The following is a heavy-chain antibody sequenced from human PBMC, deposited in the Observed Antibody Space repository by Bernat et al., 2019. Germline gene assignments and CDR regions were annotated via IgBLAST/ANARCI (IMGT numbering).Heavy chain of an antibody. V-gene: IGHV1-24*01. Sequence: QVQLVQSGAEVKKPGASVKVSCKVSGYTLTELSMHWVRQAPGKGREWMGGFDPEDGETIYAQKFQGSVTLPEDTSTDTAYMELSSLRSEDTAVYYCATAYTIFGVVIHNWFDPWGQGTLVTVSS. CDR3: ATAYTIFGVVIHNWFDP. J-gene: IGHJ5*02. CDR2: FDPEDGET. D-gene: IGHD3-3*01. CDR1: GYTLTELS.